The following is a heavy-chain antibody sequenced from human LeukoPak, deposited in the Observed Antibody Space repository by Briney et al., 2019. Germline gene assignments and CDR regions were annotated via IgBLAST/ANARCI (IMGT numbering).Heavy chain of an antibody. D-gene: IGHD6-19*01. J-gene: IGHJ6*03. CDR3: ARDCSSGWLGYYYYYMDV. Sequence: GASVKVSCKASGYTFTGYYMHWVRQAPGQGLEWMGWINPNSGGTNYAQKFQGRVTMTTDTSTSTAYMELRSLRSDDTAVYYCARDCSSGWLGYYYYYMDVWGKGTTVTISS. V-gene: IGHV1-2*02. CDR2: INPNSGGT. CDR1: GYTFTGYY.